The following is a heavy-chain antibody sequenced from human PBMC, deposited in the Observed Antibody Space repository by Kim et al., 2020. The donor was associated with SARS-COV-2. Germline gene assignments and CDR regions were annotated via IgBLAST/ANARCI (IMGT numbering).Heavy chain of an antibody. CDR1: GYTFSSYY. V-gene: IGHV1-46*01. D-gene: IGHD6-25*01. CDR2: INVSADRT. Sequence: ASVKVSCKASGYTFSSYYMHWVRQAPGQGLEWMGMINVSADRTNYAQNFQGRVTMTRDTSTSTVYMELSSLRSDDTAVYYCAGEPPGAADGFDYWGQAPLVTVSS. J-gene: IGHJ4*02. CDR3: AGEPPGAADGFDY.